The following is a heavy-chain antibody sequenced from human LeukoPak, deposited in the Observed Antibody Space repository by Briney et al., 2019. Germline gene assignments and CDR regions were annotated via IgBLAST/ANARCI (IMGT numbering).Heavy chain of an antibody. J-gene: IGHJ4*02. Sequence: GGSLRLSCVVSGFSLRSYEMNWVRQPPGKGLEWVSYISSSSSTIYYADSVKGRFTISRDNAKNSLYLQMNSLRAEDTAVYYCARSYYDSSGYYSQLDYWGQGTLVTVSS. CDR3: ARSYYDSSGYYSQLDY. V-gene: IGHV3-48*03. CDR1: GFSLRSYE. CDR2: ISSSSSTI. D-gene: IGHD3-22*01.